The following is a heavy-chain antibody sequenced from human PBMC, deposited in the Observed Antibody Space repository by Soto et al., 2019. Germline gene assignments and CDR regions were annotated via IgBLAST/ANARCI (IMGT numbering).Heavy chain of an antibody. CDR2: LSNSGTT. V-gene: IGHV4-59*12. D-gene: IGHD3-10*01. CDR3: AREEVAYFGSGSHNWFDP. Sequence: PSEPLSLTCTVSGGSISSYYWSWIRQSPGKGLEWIGNLSNSGTTSYNTSLKGRVTLSLDTSKNQFSLKLASVTAADTAVYYCAREEVAYFGSGSHNWFDPWGQGTLVTVSS. CDR1: GGSISSYY. J-gene: IGHJ5*02.